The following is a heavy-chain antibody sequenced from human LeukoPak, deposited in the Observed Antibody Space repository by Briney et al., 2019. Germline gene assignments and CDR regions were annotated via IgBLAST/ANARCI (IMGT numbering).Heavy chain of an antibody. CDR3: ARDSVDSSSSTAWKLQY. CDR2: IIPIFGTA. J-gene: IGHJ4*02. CDR1: GGTFSSYA. D-gene: IGHD6-6*01. Sequence: SVKVSCKASGGTFSSYAISWVRQAPGQGLEWMGGIIPIFGTANYAQKFQGRVTITADKSTSTAYMELSSLRSEDTAVYYCARDSVDSSSSTAWKLQYWGQGTLVTVSS. V-gene: IGHV1-69*06.